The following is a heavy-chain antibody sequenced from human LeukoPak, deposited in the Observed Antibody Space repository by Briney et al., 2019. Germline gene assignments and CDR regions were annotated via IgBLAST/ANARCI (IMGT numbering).Heavy chain of an antibody. Sequence: GGSLRLSCAASGFTFSSYSMNWVRQAPGKGLEWVSSISSSSSYIYYADSVMGRFTISRDNAKNSLYLQMNSLRPEDMALYFCAKDMSSSSSYYFDYWGPGTLVTVSS. D-gene: IGHD6-6*01. V-gene: IGHV3-21*04. CDR3: AKDMSSSSSYYFDY. J-gene: IGHJ4*02. CDR2: ISSSSSYI. CDR1: GFTFSSYS.